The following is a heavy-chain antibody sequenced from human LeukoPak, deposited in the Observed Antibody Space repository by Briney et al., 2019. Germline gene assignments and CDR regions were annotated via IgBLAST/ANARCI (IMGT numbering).Heavy chain of an antibody. CDR2: IEQDGSEK. D-gene: IGHD3-16*01. J-gene: IGHJ4*02. CDR3: ARELRLGELLYYFDY. Sequence: GGSLRLSYAASGFTFGRYWMSWVRQAPGKGLGWVANIEQDGSEKYYVDSVKGRFTISRDNAKNSLYLQMNSLRAEDTAVYYCARELRLGELLYYFDYWGQGTLVTVSS. CDR1: GFTFGRYW. V-gene: IGHV3-7*01.